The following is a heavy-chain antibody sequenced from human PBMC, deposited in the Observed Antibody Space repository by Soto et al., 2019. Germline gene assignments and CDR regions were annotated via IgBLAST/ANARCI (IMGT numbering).Heavy chain of an antibody. CDR1: GYTFTSYA. CDR3: ARGVRKQWLNYDAFDI. J-gene: IGHJ3*02. V-gene: IGHV1-3*01. Sequence: ASVKVSCKASGYTFTSYAMYWVRQAPGQRLEWMGWINAGNGNTKYSQKFQGRVTITRDTSASTAYMELSSLRSEDTAVYYCARGVRKQWLNYDAFDIWGQGTMVTVSS. CDR2: INAGNGNT. D-gene: IGHD6-19*01.